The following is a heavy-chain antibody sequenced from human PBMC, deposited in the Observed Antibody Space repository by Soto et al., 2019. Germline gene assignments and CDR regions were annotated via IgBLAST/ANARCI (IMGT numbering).Heavy chain of an antibody. Sequence: EVQLVESGGGLVKPGGSLRLSCAASGFTFSSYSMNWVRQAPGKGLEWVSSISSSSSYIYYADSVKGRFTISRDNAKNPLYLQRNSLRAEDTAVYYCARTPGYSPAAAQDYWGQGTLVTVSS. D-gene: IGHD6-13*01. CDR1: GFTFSSYS. J-gene: IGHJ4*02. CDR3: ARTPGYSPAAAQDY. V-gene: IGHV3-21*01. CDR2: ISSSSSYI.